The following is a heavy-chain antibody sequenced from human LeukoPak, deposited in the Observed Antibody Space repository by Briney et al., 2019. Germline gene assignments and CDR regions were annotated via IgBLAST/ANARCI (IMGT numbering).Heavy chain of an antibody. J-gene: IGHJ6*03. CDR1: GYTFTGYY. CDR2: INPNSGGT. CDR3: ARKGPANYYYYYMDV. V-gene: IGHV1-2*02. D-gene: IGHD2-2*01. Sequence: GASVKVSCKASGYTFTGYYIHWVRQAPGQGLEWMGWINPNSGGTNYAQKFQGRVTMTRDTSIRTAYTELSSLRSEDTAVYFCARKGPANYYYYYMDVWGKGTTVTVSS.